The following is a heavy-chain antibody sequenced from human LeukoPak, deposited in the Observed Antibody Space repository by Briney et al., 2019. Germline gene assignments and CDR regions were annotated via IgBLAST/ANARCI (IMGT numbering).Heavy chain of an antibody. J-gene: IGHJ4*02. CDR3: ARDRTRDCSGGSCYRHYFDY. CDR2: IKQDGSEK. V-gene: IGHV3-7*01. Sequence: GGSLRLSCAASGFTFSNYWMIWVRQAPGKGLEWVGNIKQDGSEKRYADSVRGRFSISRDNAQTSLYLQMNSLRAEDTAVYYCARDRTRDCSGGSCYRHYFDYWGQGTLVTVSS. CDR1: GFTFSNYW. D-gene: IGHD2-15*01.